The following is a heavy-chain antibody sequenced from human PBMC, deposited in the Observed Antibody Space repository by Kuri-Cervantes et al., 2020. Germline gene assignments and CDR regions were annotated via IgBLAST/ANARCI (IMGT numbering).Heavy chain of an antibody. D-gene: IGHD2-8*01. CDR3: ANGGAY. Sequence: GESLKISCAASGFTFSSYWMSWVRQAPGKGLEWVANIKQDGSEKYYVDSVKGRFTISRDNAKNSLYLQMNSLRAEDTALYYCANGGAYWGQGTLVTVSS. CDR2: IKQDGSEK. J-gene: IGHJ4*02. V-gene: IGHV3-7*03. CDR1: GFTFSSYW.